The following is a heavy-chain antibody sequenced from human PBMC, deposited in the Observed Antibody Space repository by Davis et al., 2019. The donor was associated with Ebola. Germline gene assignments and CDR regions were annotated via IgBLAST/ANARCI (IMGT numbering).Heavy chain of an antibody. D-gene: IGHD6-19*01. J-gene: IGHJ4*02. CDR2: INPNSGGT. V-gene: IGHV1-2*02. Sequence: AASVKVSCKASGYTFTSYDINWVRQATGQGPEWMGWINPNSGGTNYAQKFQGRVTMTRDTSISTAYMELSRLRSDDTAVYYCARGYSSGWYGFDYWGQGTLVTVSS. CDR3: ARGYSSGWYGFDY. CDR1: GYTFTSYD.